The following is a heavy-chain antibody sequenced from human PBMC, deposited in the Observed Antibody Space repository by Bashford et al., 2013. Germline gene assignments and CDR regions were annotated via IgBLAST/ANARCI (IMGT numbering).Heavy chain of an antibody. J-gene: IGHJ4*02. V-gene: IGHV1-69*13. CDR3: ARYLDGAVAGXQYYFDY. CDR2: IIPIFGTA. D-gene: IGHD6-19*01. CDR1: GGTFRRYA. Sequence: SVKVSCKASGGTFRRYAISWVRQAPGQGLEWMGGIIPIFGTANYAQKFQGRVTITADESTSTAYMELSSLRSEDTAVYYCARYLDGAVAGXQYYFDYVGPGNPGTPSPQ.